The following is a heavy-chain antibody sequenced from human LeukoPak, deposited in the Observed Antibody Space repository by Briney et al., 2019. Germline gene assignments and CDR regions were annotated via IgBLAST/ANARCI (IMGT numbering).Heavy chain of an antibody. D-gene: IGHD6-19*01. CDR3: ARTRSGSCDS. CDR2: TYYRSKWYN. V-gene: IGHV6-1*01. CDR1: GDSVSSNSAA. Sequence: SQALSLTCALSGDSVSSNSAAWTWIRQSPSRGLEWLGRTYYRSKWYNDYAVSVKSRITISPDTSKNQFSLQLNSVTPEDTAVYYCARTRSGSCDSWGQGTLVTVSS. J-gene: IGHJ4*02.